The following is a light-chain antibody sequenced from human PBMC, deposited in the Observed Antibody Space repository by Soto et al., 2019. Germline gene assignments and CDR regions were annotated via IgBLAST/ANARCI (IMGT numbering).Light chain of an antibody. CDR2: GAS. V-gene: IGKV1-39*01. Sequence: DIQLTQSPSSLSASVGDRAIITCRASQSISNYLNWFQQKPGKAPKLLIYGASLLQSGVPARFSGSGSGTDFTLTISSLQPEDFASYYCQQFFRTPLTFGGGTKVEIK. CDR3: QQFFRTPLT. J-gene: IGKJ4*01. CDR1: QSISNY.